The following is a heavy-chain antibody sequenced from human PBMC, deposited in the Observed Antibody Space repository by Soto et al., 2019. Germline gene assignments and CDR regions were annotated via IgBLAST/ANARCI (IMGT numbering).Heavy chain of an antibody. D-gene: IGHD3-3*01. CDR2: IQSDGSSI. V-gene: IGHV3-74*01. CDR1: GFIFNNYW. Sequence: PGGSLRLSCAASGFIFNNYWMHWVRQVPGKGLMWVSRIQSDGSSIDYADSVKGRFTISRDNAKNTVYLQMNSLRVEDTAVYYCARDTQDDFWSGYYRDYWGQGTLVTVSS. J-gene: IGHJ4*02. CDR3: ARDTQDDFWSGYYRDY.